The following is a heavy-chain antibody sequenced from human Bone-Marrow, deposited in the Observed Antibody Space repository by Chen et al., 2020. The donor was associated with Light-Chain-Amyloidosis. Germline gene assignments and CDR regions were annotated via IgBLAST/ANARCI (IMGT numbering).Heavy chain of an antibody. CDR3: ARRRDGYNFDY. CDR2: IYPDDSDD. Sequence: VQLEQSGPDVQKPAESRKISCKGSTYTFPNYWIGWVRQMPGKGLEWMGVIYPDDSDDRYSPSFEGQVTISADKSITTAYLQWRSLKASDTAMYYCARRRDGYNFDYWGQGTLVTVSS. V-gene: IGHV5-51*01. D-gene: IGHD5-12*01. CDR1: TYTFPNYW. J-gene: IGHJ4*02.